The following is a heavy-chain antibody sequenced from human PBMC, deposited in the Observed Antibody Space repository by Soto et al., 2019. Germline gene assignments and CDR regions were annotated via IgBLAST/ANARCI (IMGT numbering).Heavy chain of an antibody. CDR3: AKSRDAYNFYFYYGMDV. CDR2: ISYDGSNK. D-gene: IGHD2-2*01. Sequence: GGSLRLSCAASEFPFSSNGMHWVRQAPGKGLEWVAGISYDGSNKYYADSVKGRFTISRDNSRNTLYLQVSSLRAEDTAVYYCAKSRDAYNFYFYYGMDVWGQGTTVTVSS. CDR1: EFPFSSNG. J-gene: IGHJ6*02. V-gene: IGHV3-30*18.